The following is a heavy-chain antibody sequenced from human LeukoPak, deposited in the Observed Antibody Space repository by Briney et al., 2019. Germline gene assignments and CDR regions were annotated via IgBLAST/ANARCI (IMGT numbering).Heavy chain of an antibody. CDR3: AREGFEAYYYMDV. CDR1: GFTFSSYW. V-gene: IGHV3-74*01. J-gene: IGHJ6*03. Sequence: GGSLRLSCAASGFTFSSYWMHWVRQAPGKGLVWVSRINSDGGSTSYADSVKGRFTIFKDNAKNTLYLQMNSLRAEDTAVYYCAREGFEAYYYMDVWGKGTTVTVSS. CDR2: INSDGGST.